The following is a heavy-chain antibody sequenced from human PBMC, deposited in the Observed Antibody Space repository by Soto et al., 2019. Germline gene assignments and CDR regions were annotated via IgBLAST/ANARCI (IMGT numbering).Heavy chain of an antibody. J-gene: IGHJ4*02. D-gene: IGHD1-20*01. Sequence: GASVKVSCKASGYTFTSYAMHWVRQAPGQRLEWMGWINAGNGNTKYSQKFQGRVTITRDTSASTAYMELSSLRSEDTAVYYCARERDPPPRYNWNFDYWGQGTLVTVSS. CDR1: GYTFTSYA. V-gene: IGHV1-3*01. CDR2: INAGNGNT. CDR3: ARERDPPPRYNWNFDY.